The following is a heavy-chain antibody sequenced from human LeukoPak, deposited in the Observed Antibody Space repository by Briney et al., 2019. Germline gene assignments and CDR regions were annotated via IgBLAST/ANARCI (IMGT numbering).Heavy chain of an antibody. J-gene: IGHJ5*02. CDR3: ARIAAAGTVHWFDP. CDR2: INPNSGGT. V-gene: IGHV1-2*02. Sequence: GASVKLSCKASGYTFTGYYMHWVRQAPRQGLEWMGWINPNSGGTNYAQKFQGRDTMTRDTSISTAYMELSRLRSEDTAVYYCARIAAAGTVHWFDPWGQGTLVTVSS. CDR1: GYTFTGYY. D-gene: IGHD6-13*01.